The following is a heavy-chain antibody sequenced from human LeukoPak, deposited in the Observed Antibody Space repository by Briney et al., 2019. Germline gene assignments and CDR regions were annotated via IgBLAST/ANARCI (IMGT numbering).Heavy chain of an antibody. CDR1: GFTFTTYA. CDR2: ISGSDSST. CDR3: AKGIWFGELSAFDI. J-gene: IGHJ3*02. Sequence: GGSLRLSCAVSGFTFTTYATTWVRQAPGKGLEWVSGISGSDSSTYYADSVKGRFTISKDNSKNTLYLQMKSLRAEDTAVYYCAKGIWFGELSAFDIWGQGTMVTVSS. D-gene: IGHD3-10*01. V-gene: IGHV3-23*01.